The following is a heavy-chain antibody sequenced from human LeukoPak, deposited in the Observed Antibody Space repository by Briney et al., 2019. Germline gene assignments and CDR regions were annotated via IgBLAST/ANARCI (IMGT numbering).Heavy chain of an antibody. CDR3: ARDRLLEDRDYSYYYYMDV. CDR2: ITSSSSYT. CDR1: GFTFSTYN. J-gene: IGHJ6*03. D-gene: IGHD1-1*01. Sequence: GGSLRLSCAASGFTFSTYNMNWVRQAPGKGLEWVSSITSSSSYTFYADSVKGRFTISRDNAKNSLYLQMNSLRAEDTAVYHCARDRLLEDRDYSYYYYMDVWGKGTTVTVSS. V-gene: IGHV3-21*01.